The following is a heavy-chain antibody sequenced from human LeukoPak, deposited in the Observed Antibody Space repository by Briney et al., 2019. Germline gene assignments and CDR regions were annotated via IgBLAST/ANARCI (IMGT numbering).Heavy chain of an antibody. CDR1: GGSISSYY. CDR2: IYYSGST. D-gene: IGHD3-10*01. J-gene: IGHJ4*02. CDR3: ARAPRGGFDY. V-gene: IGHV4-59*01. Sequence: SETLSLTCTVSGGSISSYYWSWIRQPPGKGLGWIGYIYYSGSTNYNPSLKSRVTISVDTSKNQFSLKLSSVTAADTAVYYCARAPRGGFDYWGQGTLVTVSS.